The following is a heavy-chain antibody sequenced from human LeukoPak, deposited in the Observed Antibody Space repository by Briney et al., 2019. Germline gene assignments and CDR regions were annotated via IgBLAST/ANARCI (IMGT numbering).Heavy chain of an antibody. CDR3: ACIDGSRLSNIVVVPAAMLV. V-gene: IGHV4-38-2*01. CDR2: IYHSGST. CDR1: GFTFSNVW. Sequence: GSLRLSCAASGFTFSNVWMSWVRQPPGKGLEWIGSIYHSGSTYYNPSLKSRVTISVDTSKNQFSLKLSSVTAADTAVYYCACIDGSRLSNIVVVPAAMLVWGQGTLVTVSS. J-gene: IGHJ4*02. D-gene: IGHD2-2*01.